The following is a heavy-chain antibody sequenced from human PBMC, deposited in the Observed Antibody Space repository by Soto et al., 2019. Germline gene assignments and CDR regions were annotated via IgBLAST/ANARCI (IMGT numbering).Heavy chain of an antibody. J-gene: IGHJ4*02. CDR1: GGAFSGYY. D-gene: IGHD6-13*01. CDR3: ARTIAAAGPFGY. V-gene: IGHV4-34*01. Sequence: SETLSLTCAVYGGAFSGYYCSCVRHPPFKWLEWIGEINHSGSTNYNPSLKSRVTISVDTSKNQFSPKLSSVTAADTAVYYCARTIAAAGPFGYWGQGTLVTVPQ. CDR2: INHSGST.